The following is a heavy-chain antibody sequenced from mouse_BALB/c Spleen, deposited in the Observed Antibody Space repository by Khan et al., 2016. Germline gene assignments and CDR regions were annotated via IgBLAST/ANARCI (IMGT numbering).Heavy chain of an antibody. CDR1: GFDFSRYW. CDR3: ASIHYYYWYFDV. V-gene: IGHV4-1*02. J-gene: IGHJ1*01. D-gene: IGHD1-2*01. CDR2: INPDSSTI. Sequence: EVKLLESGGGMVQPGGSLKLSCAASGFDFSRYWMSWVRQAPGNGLEWIGEINPDSSTINYTPSLKDKFIISRDNAKNTLYLQMSKVRSEDTALYYCASIHYYYWYFDVWGAGTTVTVSS.